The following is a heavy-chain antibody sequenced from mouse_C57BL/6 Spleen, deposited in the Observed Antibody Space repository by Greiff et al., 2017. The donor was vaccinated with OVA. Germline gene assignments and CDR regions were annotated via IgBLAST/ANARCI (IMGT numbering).Heavy chain of an antibody. CDR1: GYAFSSYW. J-gene: IGHJ3*01. V-gene: IGHV1-80*01. CDR2: IYPGDGDT. D-gene: IGHD2-4*01. Sequence: QVQLKQSGAELVKPGASVKISCKASGYAFSSYWMNWVKQRPGKGLEWIGQIYPGDGDTNYNGKFKGKATLTADKSSSTAYMQLSSLTSEDSAVYFCARSGYDYGAWCAYWGQGTLVTVSA. CDR3: ARSGYDYGAWCAY.